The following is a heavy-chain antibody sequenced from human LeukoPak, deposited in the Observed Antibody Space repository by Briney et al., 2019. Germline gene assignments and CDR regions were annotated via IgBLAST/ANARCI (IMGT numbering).Heavy chain of an antibody. CDR1: GFTVSSNY. Sequence: PGGSLRLSCAASGFTVSSNYMSWVRQAPGKGLEWVSIIYSGGSTYYADSVKGRFTISRDNSKNTLYLQMNSLRAEDTAVYYCAKDLDIVVVPAANDYWGQGTLVTVSS. D-gene: IGHD2-2*01. J-gene: IGHJ4*02. V-gene: IGHV3-53*01. CDR2: IYSGGST. CDR3: AKDLDIVVVPAANDY.